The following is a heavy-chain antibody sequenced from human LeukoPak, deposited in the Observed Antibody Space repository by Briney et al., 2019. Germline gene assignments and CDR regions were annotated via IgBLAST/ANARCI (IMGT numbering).Heavy chain of an antibody. J-gene: IGHJ4*02. V-gene: IGHV3-21*04. CDR2: ISRGSSYI. Sequence: GGSLRLSCAASGFTFSSYWMSWVRQAPGKGLEWVSSISRGSSYIYYADSVKGRFTISRDNANNSLYLQMNSLRAEDTAVYYCARGQGMATSFDYWGQGTLVTVSS. D-gene: IGHD5-24*01. CDR3: ARGQGMATSFDY. CDR1: GFTFSSYW.